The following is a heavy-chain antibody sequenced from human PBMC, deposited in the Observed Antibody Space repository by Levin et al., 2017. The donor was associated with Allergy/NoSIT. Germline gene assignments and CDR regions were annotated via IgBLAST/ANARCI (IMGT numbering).Heavy chain of an antibody. D-gene: IGHD2-8*01. CDR3: ARYLVLPGGPDAFDI. Sequence: PGGSLRLSCTVSGGSISPYYWSWIRQTPGRGLEWIGYISYSGSTNYNPSLRSRVTMSVDTSRNQFSLKLKSLTAADSAVYFCARYLVLPGGPDAFDIWGQGTMVPVSS. CDR1: GGSISPYY. CDR2: ISYSGST. J-gene: IGHJ3*02. V-gene: IGHV4-59*01.